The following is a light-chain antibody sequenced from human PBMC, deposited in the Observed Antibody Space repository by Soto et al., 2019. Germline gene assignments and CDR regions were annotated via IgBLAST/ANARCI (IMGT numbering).Light chain of an antibody. CDR3: SSYTIRSTVV. J-gene: IGLJ2*01. CDR1: SNDVGGHKY. Sequence: QSALTQPASVSGSPGQSITISCTGTSNDVGGHKYVSWYQQHPGKAPKLIIYEVTNRPSGVSDRFSGSKSGNTASLTISGLQADDEADYYCSSYTIRSTVVFGGGPKLTVL. CDR2: EVT. V-gene: IGLV2-14*01.